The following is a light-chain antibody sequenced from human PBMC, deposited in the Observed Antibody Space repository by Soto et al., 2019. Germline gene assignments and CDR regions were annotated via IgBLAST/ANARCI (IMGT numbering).Light chain of an antibody. Sequence: DIQMTQSPSTLSASVGDRVTITCRASQSIGNWLAWYQQKPGKAPNLLIYKASSLESGVPSRFSGSGSGTEFTVTISSLQPEDFATYYCQQFNVYPWTFSQGTKVEI. CDR2: KAS. V-gene: IGKV1-5*03. CDR3: QQFNVYPWT. CDR1: QSIGNW. J-gene: IGKJ1*01.